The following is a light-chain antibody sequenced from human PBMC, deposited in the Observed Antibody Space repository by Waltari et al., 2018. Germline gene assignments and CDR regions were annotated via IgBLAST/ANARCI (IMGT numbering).Light chain of an antibody. J-gene: IGKJ1*01. Sequence: DIQMTQSPSSLSASVGDRATITCRASQSISPYLNWYPQKPQKAPKLLMFGASSLQSGVTSSCSGNGSGTDFTLNIKNLQPEDFATYYCQQRYSSPWTFGQGTRVEIK. CDR2: GAS. V-gene: IGKV1-39*01. CDR3: QQRYSSPWT. CDR1: QSISPY.